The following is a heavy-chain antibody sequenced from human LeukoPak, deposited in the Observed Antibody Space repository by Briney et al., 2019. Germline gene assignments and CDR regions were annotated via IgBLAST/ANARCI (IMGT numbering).Heavy chain of an antibody. CDR1: GYTFTSYG. Sequence: ASVKVSCKASGYTFTSYGISWVRQAPGQGLERMGWISAYNGNTNYAQKLQGRVTMTTDTSTSTAYMELRSLRSDDTAVYYCARDRGLHLGELSLYDYWGQGTLVTVSS. V-gene: IGHV1-18*01. D-gene: IGHD3-16*02. CDR2: ISAYNGNT. J-gene: IGHJ4*02. CDR3: ARDRGLHLGELSLYDY.